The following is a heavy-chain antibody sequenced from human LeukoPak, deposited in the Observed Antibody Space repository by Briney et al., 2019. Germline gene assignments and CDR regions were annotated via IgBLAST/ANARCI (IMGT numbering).Heavy chain of an antibody. CDR3: ARDELYCYDSSGYFSFDY. V-gene: IGHV3-48*01. CDR1: GFTFSSYS. CDR2: ISSSSSTI. Sequence: PGGSLRLSCAASGFTFSSYSMNWVRQAPGKGLEWVSYISSSSSTIYYADSVKGRFTISRDNAKNSLYLQMNSLRAEDTAVYYCARDELYCYDSSGYFSFDYWGQGTLVTVSS. D-gene: IGHD3-22*01. J-gene: IGHJ4*02.